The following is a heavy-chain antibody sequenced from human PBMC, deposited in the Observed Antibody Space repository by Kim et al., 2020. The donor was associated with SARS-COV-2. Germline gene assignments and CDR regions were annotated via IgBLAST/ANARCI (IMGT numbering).Heavy chain of an antibody. D-gene: IGHD2-2*01. CDR2: IYTSGST. CDR1: GGSISSYY. Sequence: SETLSLTCTVSGGSISSYYWSWIRQPAGKGLEWIGRIYTSGSTNYNPSLKSRVTMSVDTSKNQFSLKLSSVTAADTAVYYCARENVVVPAGPGGAAGMFWDYYYYMDVWGKGTTVTVSS. CDR3: ARENVVVPAGPGGAAGMFWDYYYYMDV. J-gene: IGHJ6*03. V-gene: IGHV4-4*07.